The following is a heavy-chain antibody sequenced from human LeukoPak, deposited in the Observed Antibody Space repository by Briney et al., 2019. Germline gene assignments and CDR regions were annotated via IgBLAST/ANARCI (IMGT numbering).Heavy chain of an antibody. CDR1: GFTFDDYA. J-gene: IGHJ6*03. CDR3: AKGSGGSSPDDYYYYMDV. Sequence: GGSLRLYCAASGFTFDDYAMHWVRQAPGKGLEWVPGLSWNSGSIGYADSVKGRFTISRDNAKNSLYLQMNSLRAEDMALYYCAKGSGGSSPDDYYYYMDVWGKGTTVTVSS. CDR2: LSWNSGSI. V-gene: IGHV3-9*03. D-gene: IGHD2-15*01.